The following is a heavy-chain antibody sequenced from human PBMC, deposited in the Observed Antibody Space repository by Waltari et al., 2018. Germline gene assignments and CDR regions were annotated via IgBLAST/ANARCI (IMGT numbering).Heavy chain of an antibody. Sequence: QVQLVQSGAEVKKPGASVKVSCKASGYTFTGYYMHWVRQAPGHGLEWMGWINPNSGGTNYAQKFQGRVTMTRDTSISTAYMELSRLRSDDTAVYYCARGLMYYYDSSGYYCLGYWGQGTLVTVSS. J-gene: IGHJ4*02. CDR2: INPNSGGT. CDR3: ARGLMYYYDSSGYYCLGY. CDR1: GYTFTGYY. V-gene: IGHV1-2*02. D-gene: IGHD3-22*01.